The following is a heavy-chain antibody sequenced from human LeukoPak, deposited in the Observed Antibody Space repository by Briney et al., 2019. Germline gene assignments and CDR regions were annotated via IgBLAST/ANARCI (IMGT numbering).Heavy chain of an antibody. CDR2: IYSGGST. Sequence: PGGSLRLSCAASGFTVSSNYMSWVRQAPGKGLEWVPVIYSGGSTYYADSVKGRFTISRDNSKNTLYLQMNSLRVEDTAVYYCARDLTSLSSGSYGGSWGQGTLVTVSS. V-gene: IGHV3-53*01. CDR3: ARDLTSLSSGSYGGS. CDR1: GFTVSSNY. D-gene: IGHD1-26*01. J-gene: IGHJ5*02.